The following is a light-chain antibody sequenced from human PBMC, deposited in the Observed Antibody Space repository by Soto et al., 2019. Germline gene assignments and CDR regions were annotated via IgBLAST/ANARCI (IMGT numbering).Light chain of an antibody. CDR1: SGDVGGYNY. CDR2: EVN. J-gene: IGLJ3*02. V-gene: IGLV2-14*01. CDR3: TSYTSSGPWV. Sequence: QSALTQPASVSGTPGQSITISCTGTSGDVGGYNYVSWYQLDPGKAPKLIIYEVNNRPSGVSNRFSGSKSGNTASLTISGLQAEDEADYYCTSYTSSGPWVFGGGAKRTGL.